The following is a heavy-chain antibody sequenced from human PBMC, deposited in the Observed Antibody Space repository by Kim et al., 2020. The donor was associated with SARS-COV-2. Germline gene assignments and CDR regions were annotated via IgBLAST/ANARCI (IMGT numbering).Heavy chain of an antibody. D-gene: IGHD6-19*01. J-gene: IGHJ4*02. CDR1: RFTFSSSW. CDR2: INEDGSKK. V-gene: IGHV3-7*01. CDR3: ARLGSGFDY. Sequence: GGSLRLSCVVSRFTFSSSWMSWVRQAPGKGLEWVANINEDGSKKDYVDSVKGRFTISRENTKNSLYLQMNSLRADDTAVYYCARLGSGFDYWGQGTLVFVSS.